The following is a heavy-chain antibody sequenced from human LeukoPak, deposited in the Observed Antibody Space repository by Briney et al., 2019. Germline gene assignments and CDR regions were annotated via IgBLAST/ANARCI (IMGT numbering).Heavy chain of an antibody. V-gene: IGHV3-7*01. J-gene: IGHJ6*02. Sequence: GGSLRLSCAASGFTFSSYGMHWVRQAPGKGLEWVANIKQDGSEKYYVDSVKGRFTISRDNAKNSLYLQMNSLRAEDTAVYYCARDSAKYSSHYYYGMDVWGQGTTVTVSS. CDR1: GFTFSSYG. CDR3: ARDSAKYSSHYYYGMDV. CDR2: IKQDGSEK. D-gene: IGHD6-19*01.